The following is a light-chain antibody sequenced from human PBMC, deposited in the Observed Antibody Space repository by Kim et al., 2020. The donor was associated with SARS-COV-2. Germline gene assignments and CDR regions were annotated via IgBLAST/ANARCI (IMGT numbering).Light chain of an antibody. J-gene: IGKJ1*01. CDR3: QQYDSSSRWT. CDR1: QSVSGTY. V-gene: IGKV3-20*01. CDR2: GAS. Sequence: SPGERATLSCRASQSVSGTYLAWYQQKPGQAPRLLIYGASSRATGIPDRFSGSGSRTDFTLTINRLEPEDFAVYYCQQYDSSSRWTFGQGTKLEI.